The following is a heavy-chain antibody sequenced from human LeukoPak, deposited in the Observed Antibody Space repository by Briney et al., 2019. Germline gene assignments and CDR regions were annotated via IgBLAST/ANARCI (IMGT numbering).Heavy chain of an antibody. V-gene: IGHV4-4*07. CDR1: GDYISGFY. CDR2: ISTSGST. CDR3: ARGLPSYGDYVDYYFYMDV. D-gene: IGHD4-17*01. J-gene: IGHJ6*03. Sequence: PSETLSLTCTVSGDYISGFYWSWIRQPAGKGLQWIGRISTSGSTNYNPPLKSRVTMSVDRSTNEFSLTVRSVTAADTALYYCARGLPSYGDYVDYYFYMDVWGKGTTVTVSS.